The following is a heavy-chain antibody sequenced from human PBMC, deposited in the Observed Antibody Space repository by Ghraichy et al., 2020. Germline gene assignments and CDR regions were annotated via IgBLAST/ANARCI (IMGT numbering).Heavy chain of an antibody. CDR2: ISGSSGNT. D-gene: IGHD3-22*01. CDR1: GFSFSNYA. J-gene: IGHJ4*02. CDR3: AKDQYYDSSGYYFYFFDH. V-gene: IGHV3-23*01. Sequence: GESLNISCAASGFSFSNYAMSWVRQAPGKGLEWVSTISGSSGNTYYIDSVKGRFTISRDNSKNTLYLEMNSLRGEDTAVYYCAKDQYYDSSGYYFYFFDHWGQGTLVTVSS.